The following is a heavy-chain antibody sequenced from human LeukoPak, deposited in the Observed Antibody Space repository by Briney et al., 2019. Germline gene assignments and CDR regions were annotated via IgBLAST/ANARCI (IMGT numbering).Heavy chain of an antibody. CDR1: GFYIYTGGHY. CDR3: ARQTTGSFQWTFDN. D-gene: IGHD1-26*01. J-gene: IGHJ4*02. CDR2: THYSGET. V-gene: IGHV4-39*02. Sequence: TSETLSLTCTVSGFYIYTGGHYWGWIRRPPGQGLEWIGTTHYSGETFYNPTLKSRVTMSVDTSRNHFSLRLDSVTAADTAVYYCARQTTGSFQWTFDNWGLGTLVTVSS.